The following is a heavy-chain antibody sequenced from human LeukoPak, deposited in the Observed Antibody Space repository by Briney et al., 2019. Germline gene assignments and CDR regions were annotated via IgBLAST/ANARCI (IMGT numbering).Heavy chain of an antibody. D-gene: IGHD3-3*01. J-gene: IGHJ4*02. CDR3: ASQRFLEWLSVYYFDY. CDR2: IKQDGSEK. Sequence: PGGSLRLSCAASGFTFSSYWMSWVSQAPGKGLEWVANIKQDGSEKYYVDSVKGRFTISRDNAKNSLYLQMNSLRAEDTAVYYCASQRFLEWLSVYYFDYWGQGTLVTVSS. CDR1: GFTFSSYW. V-gene: IGHV3-7*01.